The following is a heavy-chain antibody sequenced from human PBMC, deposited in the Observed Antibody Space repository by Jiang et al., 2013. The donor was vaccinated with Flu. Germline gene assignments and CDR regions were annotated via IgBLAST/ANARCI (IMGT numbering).Heavy chain of an antibody. CDR1: GGSISSSSYY. V-gene: IGHV4-39*07. CDR2: IYSNGNT. Sequence: PGLVKPSETLSLTCTVSGGSISSSSYYWGWIRQSPGKGLEWIGSIYSNGNTYYNPSLESRVTISVDTSKNQFSLKLRSVTAADTAVYYCARVGAHCSAGDCQFFFDYWGQGTLVTVSS. D-gene: IGHD2-21*01. J-gene: IGHJ4*02. CDR3: ARVGAHCSAGDCQFFFDY.